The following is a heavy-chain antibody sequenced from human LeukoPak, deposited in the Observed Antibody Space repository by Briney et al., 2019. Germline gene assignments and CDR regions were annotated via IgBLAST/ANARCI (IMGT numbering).Heavy chain of an antibody. CDR2: MSGSGYYT. Sequence: GGSLRLSCAASGFAFSNFAMSWVRQAPGKGLEWVSAMSGSGYYTYYVESVKGRFTISGDNSKNTLYLHMNSLRADDTAVYYCAKMEGQRLYDYCMDVWGRGTTVTASS. D-gene: IGHD3-3*01. J-gene: IGHJ6*03. CDR1: GFAFSNFA. CDR3: AKMEGQRLYDYCMDV. V-gene: IGHV3-23*01.